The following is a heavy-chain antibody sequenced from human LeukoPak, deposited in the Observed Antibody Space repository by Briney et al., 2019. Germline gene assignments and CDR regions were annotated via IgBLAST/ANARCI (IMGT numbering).Heavy chain of an antibody. J-gene: IGHJ4*02. Sequence: SQTLSLTCTVSGGSISSGSYYWSWIRQPAGKGLEWIGRIYSSGSTNYNPSLKSRVTISGDTSKNQFSLKLSSVTAADTAVYYCATAPPAGILIKYWGQGTLVTVSS. D-gene: IGHD3-10*01. CDR1: GGSISSGSYY. CDR2: IYSSGST. V-gene: IGHV4-61*02. CDR3: ATAPPAGILIKY.